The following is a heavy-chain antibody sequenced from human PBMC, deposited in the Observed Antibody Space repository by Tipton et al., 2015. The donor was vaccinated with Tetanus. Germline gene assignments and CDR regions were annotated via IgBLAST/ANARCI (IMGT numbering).Heavy chain of an antibody. CDR3: ARDRRSYIASAGYGMDV. J-gene: IGHJ6*02. CDR2: IRSRGDTI. CDR1: GFIFSDYY. V-gene: IGHV3-11*01. D-gene: IGHD6-13*01. Sequence: SLRLSCAASGFIFSDYYMSWIRQAPGKGLEWVSYIRSRGDTIYYADSVKGRLTISRDNAKNSLYLQMSSLRDDDTAIYYCARDRRSYIASAGYGMDVWGQGTPVTASS.